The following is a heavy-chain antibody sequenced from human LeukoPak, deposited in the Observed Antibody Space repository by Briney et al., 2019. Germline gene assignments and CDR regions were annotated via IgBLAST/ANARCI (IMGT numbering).Heavy chain of an antibody. CDR2: ISGSGRTT. V-gene: IGHV3-48*03. CDR1: GFTFSSYE. Sequence: GGSLRLSCEASGFTFSSYEMNWVRQAPGEGLQWISYISGSGRTTNYADSVKGRFTISRDNAKNSLYLQMNSLRAEDTAVYYCARGHYYGSGSSPWGQGTLVTVSS. CDR3: ARGHYYGSGSSP. J-gene: IGHJ5*02. D-gene: IGHD3-10*01.